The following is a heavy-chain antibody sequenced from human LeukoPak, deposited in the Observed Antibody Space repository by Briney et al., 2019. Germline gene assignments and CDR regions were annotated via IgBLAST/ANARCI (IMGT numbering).Heavy chain of an antibody. J-gene: IGHJ4*02. CDR3: AHRPTGDGEFDY. CDR1: GFSLSTSGLG. Sequence: SGPTLVNPTQTLTLTCTFSGFSLSTSGLGVGWIRQPPGKALEWLALIYWDDDKRYSPSLMSRLTITKDTSKNQVVLTMTNMDPVDAATYYCAHRPTGDGEFDYWGQGILVTVSS. CDR2: IYWDDDK. V-gene: IGHV2-5*02. D-gene: IGHD7-27*01.